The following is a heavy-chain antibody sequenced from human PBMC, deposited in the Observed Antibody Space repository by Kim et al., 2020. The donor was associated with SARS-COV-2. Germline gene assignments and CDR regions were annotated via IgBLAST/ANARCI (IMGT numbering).Heavy chain of an antibody. V-gene: IGHV1-69*13. D-gene: IGHD1-7*01. CDR1: GGTFSIYI. CDR3: ARRETKWDAFDI. Sequence: SVKVSCKASGGTFSIYIINWVRQAPGQGLEWMGGIIPIFGTANYAQKFQDRITITADESTSTAYMELSSLRSDDTAVYYCARRETKWDAFDIWGQVTLV. CDR2: IIPIFGTA. J-gene: IGHJ3*02.